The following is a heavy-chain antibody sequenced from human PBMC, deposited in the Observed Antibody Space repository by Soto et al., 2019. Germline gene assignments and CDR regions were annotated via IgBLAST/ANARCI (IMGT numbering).Heavy chain of an antibody. CDR2: IYNDGSST. V-gene: IGHV3-74*01. D-gene: IGHD6-19*01. J-gene: IGHJ4*02. Sequence: EVQLVESGGGLVQPGGSLRLSCAASGFTFSSYWMHWVRQAPGKGLVWVSRIYNDGSSTSYADSVKGRFTISRDHAKNTLYLQMNSLRAEDTAVYYCARRRGSSGWKTNFDFWGQGTLVTVSS. CDR3: ARRRGSSGWKTNFDF. CDR1: GFTFSSYW.